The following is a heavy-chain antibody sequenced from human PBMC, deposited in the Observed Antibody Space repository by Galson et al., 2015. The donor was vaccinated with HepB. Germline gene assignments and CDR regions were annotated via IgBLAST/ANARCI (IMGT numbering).Heavy chain of an antibody. CDR2: IYYSGST. CDR3: ASSELGYDAFDI. J-gene: IGHJ3*02. Sequence: SETLSLTCTVSGGSISSYYWSWIRQPPGKGLEWIGYIYYSGSTNYNPSLKSRVTISVDTSKNQFSLKLSSVTAADTAVYYCASSELGYDAFDIWGQGTMVTVSS. CDR1: GGSISSYY. D-gene: IGHD7-27*01. V-gene: IGHV4-59*08.